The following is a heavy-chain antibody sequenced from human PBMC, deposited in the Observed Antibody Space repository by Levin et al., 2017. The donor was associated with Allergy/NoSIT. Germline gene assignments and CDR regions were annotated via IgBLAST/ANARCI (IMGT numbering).Heavy chain of an antibody. CDR2: IRTRAFGGTT. D-gene: IGHD3-16*01. J-gene: IGHJ4*02. Sequence: QTLSLTCTTSGFNFGDTVMTWFRQAPGKGPEWVGFIRTRAFGGTTEYAASVKDRFTISRDDSKSIAYLQMNSLTTDDTGIYYCASALGGPAWGQGTLVIVSS. CDR1: GFNFGDTV. V-gene: IGHV3-49*03. CDR3: ASALGGPA.